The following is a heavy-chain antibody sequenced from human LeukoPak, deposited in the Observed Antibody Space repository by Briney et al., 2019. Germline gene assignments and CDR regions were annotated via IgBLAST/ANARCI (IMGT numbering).Heavy chain of an antibody. CDR3: ARGYWWNYDY. Sequence: GGSLRLSCAASGFTFSDYAMHWVRQAPGKGLEWVAVISKDGSDKYYPGSVRGRFTISRDNSKNTIYLQMDSLRAEDTAIYYCARGYWWNYDYWGQGTLVTVSS. J-gene: IGHJ4*02. CDR1: GFTFSDYA. CDR2: ISKDGSDK. V-gene: IGHV3-30-3*01. D-gene: IGHD1-7*01.